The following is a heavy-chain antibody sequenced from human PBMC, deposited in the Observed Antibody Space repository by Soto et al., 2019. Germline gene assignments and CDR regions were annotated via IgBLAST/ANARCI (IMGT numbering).Heavy chain of an antibody. Sequence: EVQLLESGGGLVQPGGSLRISCLASGFTFSRNAMSWVRQAPGKGLEWVSAISASGGTTYSADSVKGRFAVSRDNSNNSLYLQMDRRSAADTAVYYCAKQRADFGSGSDTLYLDNWGQGSLISVSS. J-gene: IGHJ4*02. CDR2: ISASGGTT. D-gene: IGHD3-10*01. CDR1: GFTFSRNA. V-gene: IGHV3-23*01. CDR3: AKQRADFGSGSDTLYLDN.